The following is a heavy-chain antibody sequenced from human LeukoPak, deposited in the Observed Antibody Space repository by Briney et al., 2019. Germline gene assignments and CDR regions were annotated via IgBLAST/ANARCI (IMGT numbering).Heavy chain of an antibody. CDR3: AKEAPFEGSVDY. Sequence: GGSLRLSCAASGFTFSSYSMNWVRQAPGKGLEWVSSISSSSSYIYYADSVKGRFTISRDNSKNTLYLQMNSLRAEDTAVYYCAKEAPFEGSVDYWGQGTLVTVSS. D-gene: IGHD2/OR15-2a*01. CDR1: GFTFSSYS. CDR2: ISSSSSYI. J-gene: IGHJ4*02. V-gene: IGHV3-21*04.